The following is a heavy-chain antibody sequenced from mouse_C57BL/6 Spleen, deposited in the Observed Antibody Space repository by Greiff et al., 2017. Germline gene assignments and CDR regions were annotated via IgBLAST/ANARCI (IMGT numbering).Heavy chain of an antibody. D-gene: IGHD1-2*01. V-gene: IGHV1-64*01. Sequence: VQLQQPGAALVKPGASVKLSCKASGYTFTSYWMPWVKQRPGQGLEWIGMIHPNSGSTNYNEKFKSKATLTVDKSSRPAYMQLSSLTSEDSAVYYCALTTAGAYWGQGTLVTVSA. CDR1: GYTFTSYW. CDR3: ALTTAGAY. J-gene: IGHJ3*01. CDR2: IHPNSGST.